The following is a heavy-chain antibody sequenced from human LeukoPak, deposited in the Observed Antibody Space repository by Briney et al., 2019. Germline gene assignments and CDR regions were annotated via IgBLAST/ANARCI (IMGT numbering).Heavy chain of an antibody. D-gene: IGHD5-24*01. CDR2: ISSSSTTI. Sequence: GGPLRLSCAASGFTFSSYSMNWVRQAPGKGLEWVSYISSSSTTIYYADSVKGRFTISRDNAKNSLYLQMNSLRAEYTAVYYCARSSKMATIDFDYWGQGTLVTVSS. CDR3: ARSSKMATIDFDY. CDR1: GFTFSSYS. J-gene: IGHJ4*02. V-gene: IGHV3-48*04.